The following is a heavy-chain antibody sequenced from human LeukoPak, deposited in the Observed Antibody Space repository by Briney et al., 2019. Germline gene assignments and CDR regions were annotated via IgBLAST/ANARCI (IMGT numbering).Heavy chain of an antibody. Sequence: ASVKVSCKTSGYTFTNYDINWVRQATGQGLEWMGWLNPKSGNTRYAQKFQGRVTITRDNSVGTAYMELSGLTSEDTAVYYCARAEEDVGVTNCAFDFWGQGTLVTVSS. CDR1: GYTFTNYD. V-gene: IGHV1-8*03. CDR2: LNPKSGNT. J-gene: IGHJ3*01. CDR3: ARAEEDVGVTNCAFDF. D-gene: IGHD2-15*01.